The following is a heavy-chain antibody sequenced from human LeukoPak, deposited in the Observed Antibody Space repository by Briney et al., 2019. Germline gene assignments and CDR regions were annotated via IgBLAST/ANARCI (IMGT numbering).Heavy chain of an antibody. D-gene: IGHD3-22*01. CDR3: ARVRDSSGYCYGSFDY. CDR2: INHSGST. V-gene: IGHV4-34*01. J-gene: IGHJ4*02. CDR1: GGSFSGYY. Sequence: PETLSLTCAVYGGSFSGYYWSWIRQPPGKGLEWIGEINHSGSTNYNPSLKSRVTISVDTSKNQFSLKLSSVTAADRAVYYCARVRDSSGYCYGSFDYWGQGTLVTVSS.